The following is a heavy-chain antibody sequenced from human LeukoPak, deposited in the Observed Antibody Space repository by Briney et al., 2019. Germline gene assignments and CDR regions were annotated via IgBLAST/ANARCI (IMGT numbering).Heavy chain of an antibody. J-gene: IGHJ4*02. CDR1: GGSISSYY. V-gene: IGHV4-59*01. Sequence: SETLSPTCTVSGGSISSYYWSWIRQPPGKGLEWIGYIYYSGGTNYNPSLKSRVTISVDTSKNQFSLKLSSVTAADTAVYYCARIVDTAMVSKGYYFDYWGQGTLVTVSS. CDR3: ARIVDTAMVSKGYYFDY. CDR2: IYYSGGT. D-gene: IGHD5-18*01.